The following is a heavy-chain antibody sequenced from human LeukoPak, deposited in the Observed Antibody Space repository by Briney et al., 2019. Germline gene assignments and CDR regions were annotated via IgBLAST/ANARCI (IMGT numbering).Heavy chain of an antibody. J-gene: IGHJ4*02. Sequence: SETLSLTCTVSGGSISSYYWSWIRQPPGKGLEWIGYIYYSGSTNYNPSLKSRVTISVDTYKNKFSLKLSSVTAADTAVYYCARADVDTAMVYFDYWGQGTLVTVSS. D-gene: IGHD5-18*01. CDR2: IYYSGST. CDR1: GGSISSYY. CDR3: ARADVDTAMVYFDY. V-gene: IGHV4-59*01.